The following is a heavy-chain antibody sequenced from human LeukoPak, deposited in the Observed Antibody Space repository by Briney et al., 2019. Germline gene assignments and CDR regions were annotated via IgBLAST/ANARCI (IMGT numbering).Heavy chain of an antibody. J-gene: IGHJ5*02. V-gene: IGHV5-51*01. Sequence: PGESLKISCKISGYDFTTYWIDWVRQMPGKGLECMGIIWPGDSDTRYSPSFQGQVTISADKSISTAYLQWSSLKASDTAMYYCARRGKKQWLVRNWFDPWGQGTLVTVSS. D-gene: IGHD6-19*01. CDR1: GYDFTTYW. CDR3: ARRGKKQWLVRNWFDP. CDR2: IWPGDSDT.